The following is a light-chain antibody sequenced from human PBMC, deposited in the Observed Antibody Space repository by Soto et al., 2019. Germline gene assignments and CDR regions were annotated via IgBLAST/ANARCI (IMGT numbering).Light chain of an antibody. CDR2: GAS. J-gene: IGKJ5*01. V-gene: IGKV1D-16*01. Sequence: DIQMTQTPSSLSASLGDRVTITCRASQGISTWLAWYQQKPEKAPRSLISGASSLQSGVPSRFSGSGSGTDFTLTISSLQPEDFATYYCQQYDTYPITFGQGTRLEIK. CDR3: QQYDTYPIT. CDR1: QGISTW.